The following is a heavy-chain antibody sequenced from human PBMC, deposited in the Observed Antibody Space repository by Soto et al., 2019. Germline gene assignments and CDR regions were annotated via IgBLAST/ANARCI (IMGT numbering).Heavy chain of an antibody. V-gene: IGHV3-15*01. Sequence: PGGSLRLSCAASGFTFSNAWMSWVRQAPGKGLEWVGRIKSKTDGGTTDYAAPVKGRFTISRDDSKNTLYLQMNSLKTEDTAVYYCTTDLPPFLTTSSYFDYWGQGTLVTVSS. CDR2: IKSKTDGGTT. CDR1: GFTFSNAW. J-gene: IGHJ4*02. D-gene: IGHD4-17*01. CDR3: TTDLPPFLTTSSYFDY.